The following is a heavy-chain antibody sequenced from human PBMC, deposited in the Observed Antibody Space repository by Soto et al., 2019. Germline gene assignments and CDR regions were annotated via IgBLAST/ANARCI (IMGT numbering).Heavy chain of an antibody. V-gene: IGHV4-30-2*01. D-gene: IGHD3-22*01. CDR2: IYHSGST. CDR1: GGSISSGGYS. CDR3: ARAFTNVVVADSSGYYHGGWFDP. J-gene: IGHJ5*02. Sequence: SETLSLTCAVSGGSISSGGYSWSWIRQPPGKGLEWIGYIYHSGSTYYNPSLKSRVTISVDRSKNQFSLKLSSVTAADTAVYYCARAFTNVVVADSSGYYHGGWFDPWGQGTLVTVSS.